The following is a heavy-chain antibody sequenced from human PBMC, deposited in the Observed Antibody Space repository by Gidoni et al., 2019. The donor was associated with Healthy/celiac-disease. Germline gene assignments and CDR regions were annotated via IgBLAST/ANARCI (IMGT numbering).Heavy chain of an antibody. D-gene: IGHD2-2*02. CDR1: GYTFTGYY. Sequence: QVQLVQSGAEVKKPGASVKVSCKASGYTFTGYYMHWVRQAPGQGIEWMGWINPNSGGTNYAQKFQGRVTMTRDTSISTAYMELSRLRSDDTAVYYCARDQTACSSTSCDNWGVWGQGTTVTVSS. CDR3: ARDQTACSSTSCDNWGV. CDR2: INPNSGGT. V-gene: IGHV1-2*02. J-gene: IGHJ6*02.